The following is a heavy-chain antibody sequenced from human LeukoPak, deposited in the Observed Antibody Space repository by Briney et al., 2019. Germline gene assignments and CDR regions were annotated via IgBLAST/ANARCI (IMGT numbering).Heavy chain of an antibody. J-gene: IGHJ4*02. V-gene: IGHV3-15*01. CDR1: GFTFSNAW. D-gene: IGHD2-15*01. CDR3: TTDLRCSGGSCYPGSYFDY. CDR2: IKSKTDGGTT. Sequence: GGSLRLSCAASGFTFSNAWMSWVRQAPGKGLEWVGRIKSKTDGGTTDYAAPVKGRFTISRDDSKNTLYLQMNSLKTEDTAVYYCTTDLRCSGGSCYPGSYFDYWGQGTLVTVSS.